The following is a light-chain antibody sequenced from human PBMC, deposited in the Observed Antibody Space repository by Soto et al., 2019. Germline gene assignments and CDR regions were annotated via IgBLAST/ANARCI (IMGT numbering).Light chain of an antibody. V-gene: IGLV2-11*01. CDR1: SSDVGGYEY. Sequence: QSVLTQPRSVSGSPGQSVTISCSGTSSDVGGYEYVSWYQQHPGKAPRLLIYHVGQRPSGVPDRFSGSKSGTSASLAISGLQSEDEADYYCAAWDESLNGLYVFGTGTTVTVL. CDR2: HVG. CDR3: AAWDESLNGLYV. J-gene: IGLJ1*01.